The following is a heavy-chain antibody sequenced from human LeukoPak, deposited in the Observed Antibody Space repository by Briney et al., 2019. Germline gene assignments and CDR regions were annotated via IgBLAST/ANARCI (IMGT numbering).Heavy chain of an antibody. Sequence: PGGSLRLSCAASGFTISNYAMHWVRQAPGKGLEWVSGISWNSGRIGYAGSVKGRFTTSRDNAKNSVYLQMNSLRVEDTALYFCARDPGSLPAAIGYCYYGMDVWGQGTTVTVSS. CDR2: ISWNSGRI. J-gene: IGHJ6*02. D-gene: IGHD2-2*02. V-gene: IGHV3-9*01. CDR1: GFTISNYA. CDR3: ARDPGSLPAAIGYCYYGMDV.